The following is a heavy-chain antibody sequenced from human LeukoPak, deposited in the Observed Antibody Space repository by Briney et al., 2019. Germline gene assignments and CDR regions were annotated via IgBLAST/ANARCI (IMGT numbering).Heavy chain of an antibody. CDR3: ARVYRPYDGSGRYTIGAFDI. CDR2: INPNSGGT. Sequence: ASVKVSCKASGCSFTGYYMHWVRQAPGQGLEWMGWINPNSGGTNYAQKFQGRVTMTKDTSISTAYMELSRLTSDDTAVYYCARVYRPYDGSGRYTIGAFDIWGQGTMVTVSS. V-gene: IGHV1-2*02. J-gene: IGHJ3*02. D-gene: IGHD3-10*01. CDR1: GCSFTGYY.